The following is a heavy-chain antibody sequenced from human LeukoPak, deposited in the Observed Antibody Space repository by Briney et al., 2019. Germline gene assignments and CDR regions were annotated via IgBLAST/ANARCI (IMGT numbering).Heavy chain of an antibody. CDR2: ISYDGSNK. CDR3: AKTPYTNSWYRLDY. D-gene: IGHD6-19*01. V-gene: IGHV3-30*04. CDR1: GFTFSNYA. Sequence: GGSLRLSCAASGFTFSNYAMYWVRQAPGKGLEWVAVISYDGSNKYYADSVKGRFTISRDNSKNTLYLQMNSLRVEDTAVYYCAKTPYTNSWYRLDYWGQGALVTVSS. J-gene: IGHJ4*02.